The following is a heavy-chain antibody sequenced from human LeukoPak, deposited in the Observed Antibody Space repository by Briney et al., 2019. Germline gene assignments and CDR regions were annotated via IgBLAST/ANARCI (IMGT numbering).Heavy chain of an antibody. CDR1: GFIVNDHA. V-gene: IGHV3-9*01. CDR3: AKAGPYRGMDV. Sequence: GRSLRLSCVASGFIVNDHAMHWVRQTPGKGLEWVSGISWNSGSIGYADSVKGRFTISRDNAKNSLYLQMNSLRAEDTALYYCAKAGPYRGMDVWGQGTTVTVSS. J-gene: IGHJ6*02. CDR2: ISWNSGSI.